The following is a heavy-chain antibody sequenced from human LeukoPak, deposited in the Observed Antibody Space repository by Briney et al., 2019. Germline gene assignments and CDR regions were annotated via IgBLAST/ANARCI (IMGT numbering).Heavy chain of an antibody. CDR2: IYTSGST. V-gene: IGHV4-4*07. D-gene: IGHD2-15*01. CDR1: GGSFSDYY. J-gene: IGHJ4*02. CDR3: ARDLVAFDY. Sequence: PSETLSLTCTVSGGSFSDYYWSWIRQPAGKGLEWIGRIYTSGSTNYNPSLKSRVTMSLDMSKNQFSLKLNSVTAANTAVYYCARDLVAFDYWGQGALVIVSS.